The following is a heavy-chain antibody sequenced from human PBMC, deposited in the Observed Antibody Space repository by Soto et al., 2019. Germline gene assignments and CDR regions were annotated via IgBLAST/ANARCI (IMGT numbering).Heavy chain of an antibody. CDR1: GYSFTSYW. D-gene: IGHD3-22*01. V-gene: IGHV5-51*01. J-gene: IGHJ4*02. Sequence: PGESLKISCKGSGYSFTSYWIGWVRQMPGKGLEWMGIIYPGDSDTRYSPSFQGQVTISADKSISTAYLQWSSLKASDTAMYYCARQADYYDSSGYPGYWGQGTLVTVSS. CDR2: IYPGDSDT. CDR3: ARQADYYDSSGYPGY.